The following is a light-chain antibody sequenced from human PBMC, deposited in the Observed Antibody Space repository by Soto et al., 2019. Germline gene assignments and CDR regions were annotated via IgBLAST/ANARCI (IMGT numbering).Light chain of an antibody. J-gene: IGLJ2*01. CDR2: SNN. Sequence: QSVLTQPPSASGTPGQRVTISCSGSSSNIGSNTVNWYQQLPGTAPKRLIYSNNQRPSGVPDRFSGSKSGTSAALAISGLQSEDEADYYCAAWDVSLNGPVFGGGTKLTVL. CDR3: AAWDVSLNGPV. V-gene: IGLV1-44*01. CDR1: SSNIGSNT.